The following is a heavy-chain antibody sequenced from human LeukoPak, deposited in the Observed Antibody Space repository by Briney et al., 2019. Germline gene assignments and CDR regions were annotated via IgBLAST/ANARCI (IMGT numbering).Heavy chain of an antibody. Sequence: GSLSLSCAASGFTFSSYGMSWVRQAPGKGMEWVSVISGSGGSTYYADSVKGRFTISRDNSKNTLYLQMNSLRAEDTAVYYRAKDEGTGYWYFALWGRGTLVTVSS. CDR3: AKDEGTGYWYFAL. V-gene: IGHV3-23*01. J-gene: IGHJ2*01. CDR2: ISGSGGST. CDR1: GFTFSSYG.